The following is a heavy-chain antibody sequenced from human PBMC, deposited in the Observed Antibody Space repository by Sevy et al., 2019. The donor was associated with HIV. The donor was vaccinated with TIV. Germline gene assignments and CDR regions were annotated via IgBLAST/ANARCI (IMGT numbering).Heavy chain of an antibody. V-gene: IGHV3-7*01. CDR3: ARGVGLDC. D-gene: IGHD1-26*01. Sequence: GGSLRLSCAASGFTFSPYWMTWVRQAPGKGLEWVAKIRPDGSDKYYVDSVKGRFTISGDNAKNSLYLQMNSLRADDTAMYYCARGVGLDCWGQGALVTVSS. CDR1: GFTFSPYW. CDR2: IRPDGSDK. J-gene: IGHJ4*02.